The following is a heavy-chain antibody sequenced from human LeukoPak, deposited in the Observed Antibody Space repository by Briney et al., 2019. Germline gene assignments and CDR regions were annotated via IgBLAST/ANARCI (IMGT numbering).Heavy chain of an antibody. D-gene: IGHD4-17*01. J-gene: IGHJ4*02. CDR3: ATDLG. Sequence: QPGGSLRLSCAASGFTFTSYWMHWVRQPPGKGLVWVSRVEHDGSRTAYADSVTGRFTISRDNARNMVYLQMNSLRAEDTAVYYCATDLGWGQGTLVTVSS. CDR2: VEHDGSRT. CDR1: GFTFTSYW. V-gene: IGHV3-74*01.